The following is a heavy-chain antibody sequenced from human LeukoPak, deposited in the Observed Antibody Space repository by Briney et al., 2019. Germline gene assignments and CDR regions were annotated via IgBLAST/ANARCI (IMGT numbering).Heavy chain of an antibody. CDR1: GGTFSSYA. V-gene: IGHV1-69*13. D-gene: IGHD6-19*01. CDR2: IIPIFGTA. CDR3: ARERLYSSCWYLDY. Sequence: ASVKVSCKASGGTFSSYAISWVRQAPGQGLEWMGGIIPIFGTANYAQKFQGRVTITADESTSTAYMELSSLRSEDTAVYYCARERLYSSCWYLDYWGQGTLVTVSS. J-gene: IGHJ4*02.